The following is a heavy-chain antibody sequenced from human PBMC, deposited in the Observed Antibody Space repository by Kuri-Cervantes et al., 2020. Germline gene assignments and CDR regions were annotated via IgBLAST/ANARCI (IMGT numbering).Heavy chain of an antibody. CDR3: AKATQKYSSSGWLDY. CDR1: GFTFSTYW. CDR2: IKQDGSER. Sequence: GESLKISCAASGFTFSTYWMSWVRQAPGKGLEWVANIKQDGSERYYVDSVKGRFTISIDNAENSLYLQMNSLRAEDTAVYYCAKATQKYSSSGWLDYWGQGTPVTVSS. V-gene: IGHV3-7*02. D-gene: IGHD6-6*01. J-gene: IGHJ4*02.